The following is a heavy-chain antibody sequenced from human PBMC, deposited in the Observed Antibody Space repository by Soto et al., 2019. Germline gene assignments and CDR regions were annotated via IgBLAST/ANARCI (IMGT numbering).Heavy chain of an antibody. D-gene: IGHD2-15*01. V-gene: IGHV3-53*01. Sequence: PGGSLRLSCAASGFTVSSNYMSWVRQAPGKGLEWVSVIYSGGSTYYADSVRGRFTISRDNSKNTLYLQMKSLRAEDTAVYYCARATPATRHGMDVWGQGTTVTVYS. J-gene: IGHJ6*02. CDR3: ARATPATRHGMDV. CDR1: GFTVSSNY. CDR2: IYSGGST.